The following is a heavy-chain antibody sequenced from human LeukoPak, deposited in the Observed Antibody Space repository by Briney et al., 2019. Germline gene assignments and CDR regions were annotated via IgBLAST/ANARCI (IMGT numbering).Heavy chain of an antibody. D-gene: IGHD6-13*01. CDR2: IYWDDDK. V-gene: IGHV2-5*02. CDR3: AHMAAAGRGLDY. CDR1: GFSLSTSGVG. J-gene: IGHJ4*02. Sequence: KSGPTLVNPTQTLTLTCSFSGFSLSTSGVGVGWIRQPPGKALEWLALIYWDDDKRYSPSLNSRLTITEDTSKNQVVLTMTNMDPVDTATYYCAHMAAAGRGLDYWGQGTLVTVSS.